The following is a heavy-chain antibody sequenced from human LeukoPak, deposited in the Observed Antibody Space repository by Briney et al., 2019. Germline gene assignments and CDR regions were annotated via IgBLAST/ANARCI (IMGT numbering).Heavy chain of an antibody. D-gene: IGHD6-19*01. CDR2: INHSGST. J-gene: IGHJ4*02. Sequence: SETLSLTCAVYGGSFSGYYWSWIRQPPGKGLEWIGEINHSGSTNYNPSLKSRVTISVDTSKNQFSLKLSSVTAADTAVYYCARLVLAVAGRGFDYWGQGTLVTVSS. CDR3: ARLVLAVAGRGFDY. CDR1: GGSFSGYY. V-gene: IGHV4-34*01.